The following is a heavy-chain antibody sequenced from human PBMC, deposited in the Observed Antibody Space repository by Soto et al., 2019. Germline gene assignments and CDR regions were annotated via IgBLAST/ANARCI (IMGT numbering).Heavy chain of an antibody. CDR1: EFTFSSYA. Sequence: EVQLLESGGGLVQPGGSLRLSCAASEFTFSSYAMNWVRQAPGKGLEWVSGISGSGSRTDYADSVKGRFTNSRDNSKNTLDLEMNSLRAEDTAVYYCAKRHSITMVRGVRGYFDYWGQGTLVTVSS. V-gene: IGHV3-23*01. CDR3: AKRHSITMVRGVRGYFDY. D-gene: IGHD3-10*01. J-gene: IGHJ4*02. CDR2: ISGSGSRT.